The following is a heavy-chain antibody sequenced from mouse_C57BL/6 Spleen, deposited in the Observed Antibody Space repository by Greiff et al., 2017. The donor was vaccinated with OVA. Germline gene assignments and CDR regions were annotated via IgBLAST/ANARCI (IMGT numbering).Heavy chain of an antibody. D-gene: IGHD1-1*01. Sequence: VQLQQSGPELVKPGASVKIPCKASGYTFTDYNMDWVKQSHGKSLEWIGDINPNNGGTIYNQKFKGKATLTVDKSSSTAYMELRSLTSEDTAVYYCARNLFGYYAMDYWGQGTSVTVSS. CDR3: ARNLFGYYAMDY. CDR1: GYTFTDYN. V-gene: IGHV1-18*01. CDR2: INPNNGGT. J-gene: IGHJ4*01.